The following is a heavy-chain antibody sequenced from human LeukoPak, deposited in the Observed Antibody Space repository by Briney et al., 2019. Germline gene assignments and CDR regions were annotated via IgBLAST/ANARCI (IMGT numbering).Heavy chain of an antibody. CDR2: IYSGGST. CDR3: ARERLSSTTVTTYYYYYMDV. J-gene: IGHJ6*03. V-gene: IGHV3-66*01. Sequence: GGSLRLSCAASGFTVSSNYMSWVRQAPGKGLEWVSVIYSGGSTYYADSVKGRFTISRDNSKNTLYLQMNSLRAEDTAVYYCARERLSSTTVTTYYYYYMDVWGKGTTVTISS. CDR1: GFTVSSNY. D-gene: IGHD4-17*01.